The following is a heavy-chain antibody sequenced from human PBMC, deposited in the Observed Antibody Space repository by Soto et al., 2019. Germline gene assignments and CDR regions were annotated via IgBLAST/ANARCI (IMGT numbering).Heavy chain of an antibody. CDR1: GFTFSSYW. D-gene: IGHD3-9*01. CDR3: ARDILTGYIYYYYYMDV. CDR2: IKQDGSEK. J-gene: IGHJ6*03. Sequence: GESLKISCAASGFTFSSYWMSWVRQAPGKGLEWVANIKQDGSEKYYVGSVKGRFTNSRDNAKNSLYLQMNSLRAEDTAVYYCARDILTGYIYYYYYMDVWGKGTTVTVSS. V-gene: IGHV3-7*01.